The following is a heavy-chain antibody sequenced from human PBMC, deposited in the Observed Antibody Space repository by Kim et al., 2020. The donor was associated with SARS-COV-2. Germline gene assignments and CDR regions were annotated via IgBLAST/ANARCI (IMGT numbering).Heavy chain of an antibody. CDR1: GGSISSGGYY. Sequence: SETLFLTCTVSGGSISSGGYYWSWIRQHPGKGLEWIGYIYYSGSTYYNPSLKSRVTISVDTSKNQFSLKLSSVIAADTAVYYCARVYRPGIAAAHFDYWGQGTLVTVSS. V-gene: IGHV4-31*03. CDR2: IYYSGST. CDR3: ARVYRPGIAAAHFDY. J-gene: IGHJ4*02. D-gene: IGHD6-13*01.